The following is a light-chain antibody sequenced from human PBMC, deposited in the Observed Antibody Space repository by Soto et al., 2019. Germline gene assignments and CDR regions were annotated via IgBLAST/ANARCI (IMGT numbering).Light chain of an antibody. J-gene: IGLJ1*01. CDR3: SSYTSSSIDYV. CDR1: SSDVGGYNY. Sequence: QSALTQPASVSGSPGQSITISCTGTSSDVGGYNYVSWYQQHPGKAPKLMIYEVSNRPSGVSNRFSGSKSGNTASLTISGLQAAEEADYYCSSYTSSSIDYVFGTGTKLTVL. V-gene: IGLV2-14*01. CDR2: EVS.